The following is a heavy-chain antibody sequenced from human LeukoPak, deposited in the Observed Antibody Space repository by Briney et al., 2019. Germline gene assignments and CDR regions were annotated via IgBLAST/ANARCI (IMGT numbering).Heavy chain of an antibody. CDR3: AKCSGGSCNGIDY. V-gene: IGHV3-23*01. J-gene: IGHJ4*02. D-gene: IGHD2-15*01. CDR1: GFTFSSYA. CDR2: ISGSGGST. Sequence: PGGSLRLSCAASGFTFSSYAMSWVRQAPGKGLEWVSAISGSGGSTYYADSVRGRFTISRDNSKNTLYLQMNSLRAEDTAVYYCAKCSGGSCNGIDYWGQGTLVTVSS.